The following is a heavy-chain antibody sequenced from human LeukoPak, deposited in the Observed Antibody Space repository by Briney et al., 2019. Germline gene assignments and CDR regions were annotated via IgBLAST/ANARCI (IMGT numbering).Heavy chain of an antibody. J-gene: IGHJ4*02. Sequence: GGSLRLSCAASGFTFSSYWMHWVRQAPGKGLVWVSRINSDASSTSYADSVKGRFTISRDNSKNTLYLQMNSLRAEDTAIYYCAKECSGGTCYQDYWGQGALVTVSS. V-gene: IGHV3-74*01. CDR2: INSDASST. CDR1: GFTFSSYW. CDR3: AKECSGGTCYQDY. D-gene: IGHD2-15*01.